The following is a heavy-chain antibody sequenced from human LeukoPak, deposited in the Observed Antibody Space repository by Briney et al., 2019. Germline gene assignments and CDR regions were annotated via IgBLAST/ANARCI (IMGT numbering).Heavy chain of an antibody. J-gene: IGHJ4*02. CDR2: MDYSGNV. D-gene: IGHD1-26*01. CDR1: GDSISSYY. CDR3: ARPPSDRIVGATVFDY. Sequence: SETLSLTDTVSGDSISSYYWSWIRQPPGKGLEWSGDMDYSGNVNYNPSLKSRVTISIDTPTNQFSLKLSSVTAADTAVYYCARPPSDRIVGATVFDYWGQGTLVTVSS. V-gene: IGHV4-59*01.